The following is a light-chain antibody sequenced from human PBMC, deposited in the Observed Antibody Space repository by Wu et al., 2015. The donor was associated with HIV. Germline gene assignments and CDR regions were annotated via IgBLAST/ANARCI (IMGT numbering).Light chain of an antibody. V-gene: IGKV3-20*01. CDR2: GAS. CDR1: QSVSNTY. J-gene: IGKJ4*01. Sequence: EVVMTQSPATLSVSPGERATLSCRASQSVSNTYLAWYQQKPGQSPRLLIYGASSRATGIPDRFSGSGSGTDFTLTISRLEPEDFALYFCQQYGSSPLTFGGGTKVEVK. CDR3: QQYGSSPLT.